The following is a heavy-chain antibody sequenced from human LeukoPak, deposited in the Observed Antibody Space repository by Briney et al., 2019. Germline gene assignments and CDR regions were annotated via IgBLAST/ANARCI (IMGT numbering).Heavy chain of an antibody. CDR1: GYTFTGYY. Sequence: ASVKVSCKASGYTFTGYYMHWVRQAPGQGLGWMGWINPNSGGTNYAQKFQGRVTMTRDTSISTAYMELSRLRSDDTAVYYCARGRRYCSGGSCPEYFQHWGQGTLVTVSS. J-gene: IGHJ1*01. CDR3: ARGRRYCSGGSCPEYFQH. CDR2: INPNSGGT. D-gene: IGHD2-15*01. V-gene: IGHV1-2*02.